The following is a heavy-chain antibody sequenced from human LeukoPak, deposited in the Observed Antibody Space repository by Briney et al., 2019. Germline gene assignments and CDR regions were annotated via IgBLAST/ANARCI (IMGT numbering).Heavy chain of an antibody. V-gene: IGHV4-34*01. J-gene: IGHJ4*02. CDR3: ARVGVVVPEYYFDY. CDR2: INHSGST. Sequence: SGTLSLTCAVYGGSFSGYYWSWIRQPPGKGLEWIGEINHSGSTNYNPSLKSRVTISVDTSKNQFSLKLSSVTAADTAVYYCARVGVVVPEYYFDYWGQGTLVTVSS. CDR1: GGSFSGYY. D-gene: IGHD2-15*01.